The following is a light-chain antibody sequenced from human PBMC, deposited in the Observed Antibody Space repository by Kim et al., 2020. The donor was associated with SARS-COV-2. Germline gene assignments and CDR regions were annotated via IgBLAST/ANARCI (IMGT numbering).Light chain of an antibody. Sequence: QLVLTQSPSASASLGASVKLTCTLNSGHSSYAIAWHQQQPEKGPRYLMKVNSDGSHSKGDGIPDRFSGSSSGAERYLTISSLRSEDEADYYCQTWGTGMRVFGGGTKVTVL. V-gene: IGLV4-69*01. J-gene: IGLJ3*02. CDR1: SGHSSYA. CDR3: QTWGTGMRV. CDR2: VNSDGSH.